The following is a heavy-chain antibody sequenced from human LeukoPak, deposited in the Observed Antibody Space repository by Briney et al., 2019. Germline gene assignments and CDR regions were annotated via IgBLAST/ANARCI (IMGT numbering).Heavy chain of an antibody. J-gene: IGHJ3*02. CDR3: ARESPPRYCSSTSCPRNDAFDI. D-gene: IGHD2-2*01. CDR2: IYSGGST. Sequence: GGSLRLSCAASGFTVGSNYMSWVRQAPGKGLEWVSVIYSGGSTYYADSVKGRFTISRDNSKNTLYLQMNSLRAEDTAVYYCARESPPRYCSSTSCPRNDAFDIWGQGTMVTVSS. CDR1: GFTVGSNY. V-gene: IGHV3-66*02.